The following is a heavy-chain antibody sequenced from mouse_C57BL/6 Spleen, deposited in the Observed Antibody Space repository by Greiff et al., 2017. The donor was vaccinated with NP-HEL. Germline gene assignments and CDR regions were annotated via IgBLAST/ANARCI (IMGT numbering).Heavy chain of an antibody. CDR1: GYAFSSSW. D-gene: IGHD1-1*01. V-gene: IGHV1-82*01. Sequence: VQLQQSGPELVKPGASVKISCKASGYAFSSSWMNWVKQRPGKGLEWIGRIYPGDGDTNYNGKFKGKATLTADKSSSTAYMQLSSLTSEDSAVYFCARLGLLGGAMDYWGQGTSVTVSS. J-gene: IGHJ4*01. CDR3: ARLGLLGGAMDY. CDR2: IYPGDGDT.